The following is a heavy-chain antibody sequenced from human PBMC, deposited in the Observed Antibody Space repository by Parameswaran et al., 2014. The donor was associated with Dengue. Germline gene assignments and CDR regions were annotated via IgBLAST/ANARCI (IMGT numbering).Heavy chain of an antibody. J-gene: IGHJ4*02. Sequence: VRQAPGKGLEWVGRIKSKTDGGTIDYAAPVKGRFTISRDDSRNMLYLQMNSLKTEDTAVYFCTTEEGYGWRGPRYSSTWDQYKDYWGQGTLVTVSS. CDR2: IKSKTDGGTI. D-gene: IGHD6-13*01. CDR3: TTEEGYGWRGPRYSSTWDQYKDY. V-gene: IGHV3-15*01.